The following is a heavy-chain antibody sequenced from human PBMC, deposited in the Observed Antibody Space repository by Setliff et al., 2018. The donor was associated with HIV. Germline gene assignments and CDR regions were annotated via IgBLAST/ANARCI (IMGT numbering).Heavy chain of an antibody. CDR1: GGSIISGTYY. CDR2: VYTSGST. Sequence: PSETLSLTCTVSGGSIISGTYYWTWIRQSAGKGLEWIGHVYTSGSTNYNPSLKSRVTMSVDTSKNQFSLKLSSVTAADTAVYYCARGRYDYAWGSNREYYYYYMDVWGKGTTVTVSS. D-gene: IGHD3-16*02. V-gene: IGHV4-61*09. CDR3: ARGRYDYAWGSNREYYYYYMDV. J-gene: IGHJ6*03.